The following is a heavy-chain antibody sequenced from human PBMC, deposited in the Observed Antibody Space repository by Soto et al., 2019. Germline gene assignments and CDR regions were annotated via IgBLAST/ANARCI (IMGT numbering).Heavy chain of an antibody. J-gene: IGHJ4*02. CDR1: GFTFSSYG. CDR3: AKSGRWFGELIYNYFDY. Sequence: GGSLRLSCAASGFTFSSYGMHWVRQAPGKGLEWVAVISYDGSNKYYADSVKGRFTISRDNSKNTLYLQMNSLRAEDTAVYYCAKSGRWFGELIYNYFDYWGQGTLVTVSS. V-gene: IGHV3-30*18. D-gene: IGHD3-10*01. CDR2: ISYDGSNK.